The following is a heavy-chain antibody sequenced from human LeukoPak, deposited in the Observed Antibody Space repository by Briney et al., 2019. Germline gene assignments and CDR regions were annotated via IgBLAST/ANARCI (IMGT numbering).Heavy chain of an antibody. D-gene: IGHD4-23*01. CDR3: ARRAGGYSHPYDY. CDR1: GFTFSSYS. CDR2: ISSSSSYI. J-gene: IGHJ4*02. Sequence: GGSLRLSCAASGFTFSSYSMNWVRQAPGKGLEWVSSISSSSSYIYYADSVKGRFTISRDNSKNTLYLQMNSLKAEDTAVYYCARRAGGYSHPYDYWGQGILVTVSS. V-gene: IGHV3-21*04.